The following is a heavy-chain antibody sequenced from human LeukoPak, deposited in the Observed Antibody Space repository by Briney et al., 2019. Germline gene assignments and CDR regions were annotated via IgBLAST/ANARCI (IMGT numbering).Heavy chain of an antibody. J-gene: IGHJ3*02. D-gene: IGHD3-22*01. CDR3: ARGRRGRVVVVSGYAFDI. CDR2: MNPNSGNT. CDR1: GYTFTSFD. V-gene: IGHV1-8*01. Sequence: ASVKVSCKASGYTFTSFDINWVRQATGQGLEWMGWMNPNSGNTGYAQKFQGRVTMTRNTSISTAYMELSSLRSEDTAVYYCARGRRGRVVVVSGYAFDIWGQGTMVTVSS.